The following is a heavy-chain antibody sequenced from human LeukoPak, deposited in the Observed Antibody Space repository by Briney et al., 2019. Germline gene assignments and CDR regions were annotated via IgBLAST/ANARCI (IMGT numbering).Heavy chain of an antibody. D-gene: IGHD6-19*01. J-gene: IGHJ4*02. V-gene: IGHV1-2*02. CDR2: IIPNTGGT. Sequence: ASVKVSCKASGYSFSGFYMHWVRQAPGQGLEWMGWIIPNTGGTNYAQKFQGRVTMTRDTTISTAYMELSSLRSDDTAVYYCAREWLVVVTGTGHLDYWGQGTLVTVSS. CDR3: AREWLVVVTGTGHLDY. CDR1: GYSFSGFY.